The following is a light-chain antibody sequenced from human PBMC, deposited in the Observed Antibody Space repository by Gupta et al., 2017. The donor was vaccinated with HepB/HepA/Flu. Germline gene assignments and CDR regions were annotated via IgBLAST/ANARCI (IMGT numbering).Light chain of an antibody. J-gene: IGLJ1*01. CDR2: NDD. CDR3: AAWDNSLSAYV. Sequence: QSVLTQPPSASGNPGQRVIISSSGSSSNVGRDNVYWYLQLPGTAPKLLIYNDDQRPSGVPDRFSGSKSGTSASLAISGLRSEDEADYYCAAWDNSLSAYVFGTGTWVTVL. CDR1: SSNVGRDN. V-gene: IGLV1-47*02.